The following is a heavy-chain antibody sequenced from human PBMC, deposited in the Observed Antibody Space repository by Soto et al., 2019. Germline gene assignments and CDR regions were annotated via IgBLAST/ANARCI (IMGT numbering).Heavy chain of an antibody. J-gene: IGHJ3*02. Sequence: EVQLVETGGGWIQPGGSLRLSCAASGFTVSSNYMHWVRQAPGKGLEWVSVISTGGSTYYADSVKGRFTISRDNSNNTLFLQINSVRAEDTAVYCCARDRSGSVAGRYALDIWGQGTMVTVPS. D-gene: IGHD6-6*01. CDR2: ISTGGST. V-gene: IGHV3-53*02. CDR1: GFTVSSNY. CDR3: ARDRSGSVAGRYALDI.